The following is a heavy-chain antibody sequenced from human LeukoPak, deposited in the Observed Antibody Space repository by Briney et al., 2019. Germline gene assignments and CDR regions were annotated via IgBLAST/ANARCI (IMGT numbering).Heavy chain of an antibody. CDR2: IYYSGTT. Sequence: SETLSLTCSVSRGSISSSNYYWGWIRQPPGKGLEWIGNIYYSGTTYYNPSLPSLKSRVTILIDTSKNQFSLRLRSVTAADTAVYHCARVTYYYDSSVYYNLQSGAFDIWGQGTMVTVSS. D-gene: IGHD3-22*01. CDR1: RGSISSSNYY. CDR3: ARVTYYYDSSVYYNLQSGAFDI. J-gene: IGHJ3*02. V-gene: IGHV4-39*07.